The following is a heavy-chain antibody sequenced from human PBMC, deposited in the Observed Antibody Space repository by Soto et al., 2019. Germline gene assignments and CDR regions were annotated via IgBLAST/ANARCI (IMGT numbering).Heavy chain of an antibody. J-gene: IGHJ5*02. V-gene: IGHV4-38-2*02. CDR1: IYSIRSGFC. Sequence: SETLSLTCVASIYSIRSGFCRARIRQPPGKGLEWVGSIYHTGDTHYNPSLRSQVSMSVDTSKNHFSLRLTYLTAADTAVYFCARDTNSLDLWGQGILVTV. CDR3: ARDTNSLDL. CDR2: IYHTGDT. D-gene: IGHD2-8*01.